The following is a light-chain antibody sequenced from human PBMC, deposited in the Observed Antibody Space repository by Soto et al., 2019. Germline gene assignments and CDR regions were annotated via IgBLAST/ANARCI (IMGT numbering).Light chain of an antibody. J-gene: IGLJ3*02. CDR2: EVR. CDR1: SSDVDSYNY. V-gene: IGLV2-14*01. CDR3: SSYPSSRWV. Sequence: QSALTQPASVSGSPGQSITISCTGISSDVDSYNYVSWYQHHPGKAPKLIIYEVRNRPSGVSNRFSGSNSGNTASLTISGLQAEDEADYYCSSYPSSRWVFGGGTKLTVL.